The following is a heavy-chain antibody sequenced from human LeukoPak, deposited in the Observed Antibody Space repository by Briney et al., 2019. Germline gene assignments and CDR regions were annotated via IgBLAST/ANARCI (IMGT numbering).Heavy chain of an antibody. J-gene: IGHJ4*02. V-gene: IGHV4-39*01. CDR3: ASHQRPDYDFWSGYYTGFDY. D-gene: IGHD3-3*01. Sequence: KPSETLSLTCTVSGGSISSSSYSWGWIRQPPGKGLEWIGSIYYSGSTYYNPSLKSRVTISVDTSKNQFSLKLSSVTAADTAVYYCASHQRPDYDFWSGYYTGFDYWGQGTLVTVSS. CDR1: GGSISSSSYS. CDR2: IYYSGST.